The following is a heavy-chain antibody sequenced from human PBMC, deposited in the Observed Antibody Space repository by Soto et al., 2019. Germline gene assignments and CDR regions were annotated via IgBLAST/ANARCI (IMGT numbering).Heavy chain of an antibody. CDR1: GGSISGYY. CDR3: ARHGERTIRSLNWFDP. Sequence: SETLSLTCTVSGGSISGYYLTWIRQPPGKGLEWIGYIYYSGSTSYSPSPSLQSRVTISLDTSKNQFSLGLTSVTAADTAIYFCARHGERTIRSLNWFDPWGQGTLVTVSS. V-gene: IGHV4-59*01. CDR2: IYYSGST. D-gene: IGHD4-17*01. J-gene: IGHJ5*02.